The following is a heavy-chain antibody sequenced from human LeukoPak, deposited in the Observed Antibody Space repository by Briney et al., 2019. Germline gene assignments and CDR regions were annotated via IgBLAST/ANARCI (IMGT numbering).Heavy chain of an antibody. J-gene: IGHJ4*02. V-gene: IGHV4-59*12. CDR3: ARGPRSNYGPRLPGFDY. D-gene: IGHD1-7*01. CDR1: GGSIRSYY. CDR2: VFYSGST. Sequence: PSETLSLTCTVSGGSIRSYYWSWIRQPPGKGLEWIGYVFYSGSTNSNPSLKSRVTISVDTSKNQFSLKLSSVTAADTAVYYCARGPRSNYGPRLPGFDYWGQGTLVTVSS.